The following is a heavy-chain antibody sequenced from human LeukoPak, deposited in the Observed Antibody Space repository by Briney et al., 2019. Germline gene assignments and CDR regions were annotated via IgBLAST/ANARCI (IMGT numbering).Heavy chain of an antibody. J-gene: IGHJ4*02. D-gene: IGHD3-10*01. CDR1: GSTLTTIS. Sequence: ASVKVSCTVSGSTLTTISIDWVRQAPGKGLEWMGSLSPRDGETFHAQKFQGRLTMTADTPTETAYMELSTLESGDTALYYCATGAMVYDSCGQGTLVTVSS. CDR2: LSPRDGET. CDR3: ATGAMVYDS. V-gene: IGHV1-24*01.